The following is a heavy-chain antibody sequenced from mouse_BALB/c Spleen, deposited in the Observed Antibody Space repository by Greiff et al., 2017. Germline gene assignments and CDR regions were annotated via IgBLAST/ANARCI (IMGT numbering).Heavy chain of an antibody. CDR1: GFTFSSYG. Sequence: EVQGVESGGGLVQPGGSLKLSCAASGFTFSSYGMSWVRQTPDKRLELVATINSNGGSTYYPDSVKGRFTISRDNAKNTLYLQMSSLKSEDTAMYYCARDKKTGTGRGYYFDYWGQGTTLTVSS. CDR3: ARDKKTGTGRGYYFDY. V-gene: IGHV5-6-3*01. CDR2: INSNGGST. D-gene: IGHD4-1*01. J-gene: IGHJ2*01.